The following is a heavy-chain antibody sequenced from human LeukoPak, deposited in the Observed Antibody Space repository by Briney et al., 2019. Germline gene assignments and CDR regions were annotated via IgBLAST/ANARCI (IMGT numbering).Heavy chain of an antibody. Sequence: GGSLRLSCAASGFTFSSYWMHWVRQAPGKGLAWVSRINTDGSTTTYADSVKGRFTISRDNAKNTLYLQMNSLRAEDTAVYYCAKDDGSYSSGSDDAFDIWGQGTMVTVSS. CDR2: INTDGSTT. CDR3: AKDDGSYSSGSDDAFDI. V-gene: IGHV3-74*01. J-gene: IGHJ3*02. D-gene: IGHD6-19*01. CDR1: GFTFSSYW.